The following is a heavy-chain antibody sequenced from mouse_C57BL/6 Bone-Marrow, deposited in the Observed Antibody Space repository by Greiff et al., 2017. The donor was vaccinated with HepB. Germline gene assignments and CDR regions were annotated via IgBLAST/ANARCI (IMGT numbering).Heavy chain of an antibody. CDR1: GFTIKDDY. CDR3: TLDLLWLRRGFAY. J-gene: IGHJ3*01. V-gene: IGHV14-4*01. D-gene: IGHD2-2*01. Sequence: VQLQQSGAELVRPGASVKLSCTASGFTIKDDYMHWVKQRPEQGLEWIGWIDPENGDTEYASKFQGKATITADTSSNTAYLQLSSLTSEDTAVYYCTLDLLWLRRGFAYWGQGTLVTVSA. CDR2: IDPENGDT.